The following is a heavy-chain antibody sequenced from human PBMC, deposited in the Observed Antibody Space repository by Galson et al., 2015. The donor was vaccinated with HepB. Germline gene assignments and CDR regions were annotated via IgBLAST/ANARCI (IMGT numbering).Heavy chain of an antibody. Sequence: TLSLTCTVSGGSISSGSYYWSWIRQPAGKGLEWIGRIYTSGSNNYNPSLKSRVTMSVATSKNQFSLKLSSVTAADTAVYYCARIVLPSSATPLGYWYFDLWGRGTLVTVSS. V-gene: IGHV4-61*02. J-gene: IGHJ2*01. CDR2: IYTSGSN. CDR3: ARIVLPSSATPLGYWYFDL. CDR1: GGSISSGSYY. D-gene: IGHD3-22*01.